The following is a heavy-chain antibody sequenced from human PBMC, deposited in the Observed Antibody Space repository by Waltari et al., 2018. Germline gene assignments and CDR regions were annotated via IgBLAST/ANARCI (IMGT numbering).Heavy chain of an antibody. D-gene: IGHD7-27*01. CDR1: GFLFSRQW. CDR3: ARVNWGSDKKSLDV. V-gene: IGHV3-7*04. Sequence: EVQLVESGGGLVQPGGSLRLSCAVSGFLFSRQWMSWVRQAPGKGLEWVANINQDGTEKYSVGSVKGRFTISRDNAKNSLYLQMNSLRVEDTAVYYCARVNWGSDKKSLDVWGQGTTVTVSS. CDR2: INQDGTEK. J-gene: IGHJ6*02.